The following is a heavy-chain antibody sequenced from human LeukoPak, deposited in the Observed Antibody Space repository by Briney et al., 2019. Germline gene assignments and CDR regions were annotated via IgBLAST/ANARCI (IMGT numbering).Heavy chain of an antibody. CDR3: AVGSAGSGVIDPYYFDY. D-gene: IGHD2-21*01. CDR1: GFTFSSYS. Sequence: GGSLRLSCAASGFTFSSYSMNWVRQAPGKGLEWVSYISSSSSTIYYADSVKGRFTISRDNAKNSLYLQMNSLRDEDTAVYYCAVGSAGSGVIDPYYFDYWGQGTLVTVSS. J-gene: IGHJ4*02. V-gene: IGHV3-48*02. CDR2: ISSSSSTI.